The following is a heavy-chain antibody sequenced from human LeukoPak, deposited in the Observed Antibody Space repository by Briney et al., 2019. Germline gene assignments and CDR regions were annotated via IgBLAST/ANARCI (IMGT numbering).Heavy chain of an antibody. D-gene: IGHD5-24*01. CDR3: ARVGDGYNFGDY. J-gene: IGHJ4*02. CDR1: GGSISSQY. Sequence: SEILSLTCTVSGGSISSQYWRWIRQPPGKGLEWIGYIYYSGSTNYNPSLKSRVTISVDTSMNQFSLKLSSVTAADTAVYYCARVGDGYNFGDYWGQGTLVTVSS. CDR2: IYYSGST. V-gene: IGHV4-59*11.